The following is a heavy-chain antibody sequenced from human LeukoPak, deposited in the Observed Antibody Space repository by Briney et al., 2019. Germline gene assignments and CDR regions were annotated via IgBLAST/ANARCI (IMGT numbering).Heavy chain of an antibody. CDR2: ISSSGSTI. CDR1: GFTFSSYE. Sequence: GGSLRLSCAASGFTFSSYEMNWVRQAPGKGLEWVSYISSSGSTIYYADSVKGRFTISRDNAKNSLYLQMNSLRTEDTAVYYCARDLYPAPFDYWGQGTLVTVSS. J-gene: IGHJ4*02. D-gene: IGHD2-2*02. CDR3: ARDLYPAPFDY. V-gene: IGHV3-48*03.